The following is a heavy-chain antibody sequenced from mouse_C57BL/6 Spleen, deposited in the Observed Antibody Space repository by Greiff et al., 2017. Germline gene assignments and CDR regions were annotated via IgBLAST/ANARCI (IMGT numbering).Heavy chain of an antibody. J-gene: IGHJ3*01. Sequence: QVQLQQPGAELVKPGASVKMSCKASGYTFTSYWITWVKQRPGQGLEWIGDIYPGSGSTNYNEKFKSKATLTVDTSSSTAYMQLSSLASEDSAVYYCARSGYHGSSYGGFAYWGQGTLVTVAA. V-gene: IGHV1-55*01. CDR2: IYPGSGST. D-gene: IGHD1-1*01. CDR3: ARSGYHGSSYGGFAY. CDR1: GYTFTSYW.